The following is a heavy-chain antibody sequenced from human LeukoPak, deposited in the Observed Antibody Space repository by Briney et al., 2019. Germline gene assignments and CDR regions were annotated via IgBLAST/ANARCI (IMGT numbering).Heavy chain of an antibody. CDR3: ARLTAAARVYLDY. J-gene: IGHJ4*02. V-gene: IGHV5-51*01. CDR2: IYPGDSDT. CDR1: GFTFSSYW. Sequence: GGSLRLSCAASGFTFSSYWMSWVRQAPGKGLEWMGIIYPGDSDTRYSPSFQGQVTISADKSISTAYLQWSSLKASDTAMYYCARLTAAARVYLDYWGQGTLVTVSS. D-gene: IGHD6-6*01.